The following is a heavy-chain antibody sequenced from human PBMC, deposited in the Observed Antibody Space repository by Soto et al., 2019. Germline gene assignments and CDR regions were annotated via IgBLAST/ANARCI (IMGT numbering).Heavy chain of an antibody. D-gene: IGHD3-22*01. CDR2: IIPVFGTP. J-gene: IGHJ6*02. CDR1: GGSLSNFG. V-gene: IGHV1-69*12. Sequence: QVQLVQSGAEVKKPGSSVKVSCTASGGSLSNFGISWVRQAPGQGLEWMGAIIPVFGTPNYAQKFQDRVTINADESTTTVYMEVRSLTSEDTAVYYCASGDATKIVVTTYYARDVWGQGTTVTVSS. CDR3: ASGDATKIVVTTYYARDV.